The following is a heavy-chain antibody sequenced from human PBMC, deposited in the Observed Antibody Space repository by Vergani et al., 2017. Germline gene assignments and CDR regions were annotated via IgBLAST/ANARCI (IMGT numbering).Heavy chain of an antibody. Sequence: QVQLVESGGGLVKPGGSLRLSCAASGFTFSSYAMHWVRQAPGKGLEWVAVISYDGSNKYYADSVKGRFTISRDNSKNTLYLQMNSLRAEDTAVYYCAKGPPRTKLWWDPYWYFDLWGRGTLVTVSS. CDR3: AKGPPRTKLWWDPYWYFDL. V-gene: IGHV3-30*01. CDR1: GFTFSSYA. J-gene: IGHJ2*01. CDR2: ISYDGSNK. D-gene: IGHD2-21*01.